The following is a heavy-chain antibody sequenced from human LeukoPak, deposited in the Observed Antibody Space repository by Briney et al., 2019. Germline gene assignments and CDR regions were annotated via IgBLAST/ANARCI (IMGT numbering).Heavy chain of an antibody. J-gene: IGHJ3*02. V-gene: IGHV3-21*01. Sequence: PGGSLRLSCAASGFTFNTYTMNWVRQAPGKGLEWVSSLNPNYRYIYYTDSVQGRFTVSRDNVKNSLYLQMNTLRAEDTAVYYCAREDAEAFDIWGQGTMVTVSS. CDR1: GFTFNTYT. CDR2: LNPNYRYI. CDR3: AREDAEAFDI.